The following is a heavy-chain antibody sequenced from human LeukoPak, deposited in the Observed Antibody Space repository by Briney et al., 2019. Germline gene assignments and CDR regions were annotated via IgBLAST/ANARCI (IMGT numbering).Heavy chain of an antibody. CDR1: GFTFSSYG. D-gene: IGHD2-2*02. CDR2: IRYDGSNK. CDR3: TTLVVTAAILMRTSDY. V-gene: IGHV3-30*02. J-gene: IGHJ4*02. Sequence: GGSLRLSCAASGFTFSSYGMHWVRQAPGKGLEWVAFIRYDGSNKYYADSVKGRFTISRDNSKNTLYLQMNSLRAEDTAVYYCTTLVVTAAILMRTSDYWGQGTLVTVSS.